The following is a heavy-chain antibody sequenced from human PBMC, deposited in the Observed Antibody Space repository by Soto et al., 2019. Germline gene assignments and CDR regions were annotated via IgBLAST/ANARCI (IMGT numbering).Heavy chain of an antibody. Sequence: GGSLRLSCAASGFTFSSYAMSWVRQAPGKGLEWVSAISGSGGSTYYADSVKGRFTISRDNSKNTLYLQMNSLRAEDTAVYYCANWRLTYYYDSSGFAYFDYWGQGTLVTVSS. V-gene: IGHV3-23*01. CDR3: ANWRLTYYYDSSGFAYFDY. CDR1: GFTFSSYA. J-gene: IGHJ4*02. D-gene: IGHD3-22*01. CDR2: ISGSGGST.